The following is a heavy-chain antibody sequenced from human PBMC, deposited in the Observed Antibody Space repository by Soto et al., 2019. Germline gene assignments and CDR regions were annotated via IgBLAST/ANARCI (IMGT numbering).Heavy chain of an antibody. D-gene: IGHD6-13*01. CDR3: ARKKEWVAAAVLYNWFDP. V-gene: IGHV4-34*01. CDR2: INPSGST. CDR1: GGSFSGYY. Sequence: QVQLQQWGAGLLKPSETLSLTCAVYGGSFSGYYWSWIRQPPGKGLEWIGEINPSGSTNYNPSLKTRVTISVDTSKNQFYLKLSAVTAADTPVYYCARKKEWVAAAVLYNWFDPWGQGTLVTVSS. J-gene: IGHJ5*02.